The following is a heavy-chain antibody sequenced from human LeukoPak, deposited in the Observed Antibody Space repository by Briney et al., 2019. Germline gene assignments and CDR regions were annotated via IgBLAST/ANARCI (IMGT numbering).Heavy chain of an antibody. Sequence: ASVKVSCKASGGTFSSYAISWVRQAPGQGLEWMGGIIPIFGTANYAQKFQGRVTITADESTSTAYMELSSLRSEDTAVYYCARDRGYSFGNWFDPWGQETLVTVSS. CDR1: GGTFSSYA. CDR2: IIPIFGTA. D-gene: IGHD5-18*01. V-gene: IGHV1-69*01. J-gene: IGHJ5*02. CDR3: ARDRGYSFGNWFDP.